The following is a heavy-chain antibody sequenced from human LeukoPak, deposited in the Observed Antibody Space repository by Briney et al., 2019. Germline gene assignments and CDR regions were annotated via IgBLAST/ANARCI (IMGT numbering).Heavy chain of an antibody. J-gene: IGHJ4*02. Sequence: GRSLRLSCAASGFTFSGYAMHWVRQAPGKGLEWVAVISDDGNYKYCADSVRGRFTISRDNSKNTLSLQMNSLTGVDTAVYYCARDRSVYYDSSGYYYGYWGQGTLVTVSS. CDR1: GFTFSGYA. V-gene: IGHV3-30*03. D-gene: IGHD3-22*01. CDR3: ARDRSVYYDSSGYYYGY. CDR2: ISDDGNYK.